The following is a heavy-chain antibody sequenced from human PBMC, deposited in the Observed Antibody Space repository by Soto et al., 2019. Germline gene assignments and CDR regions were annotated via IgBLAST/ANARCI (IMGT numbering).Heavy chain of an antibody. CDR2: IKQDGSEK. J-gene: IGHJ6*02. D-gene: IGHD1-26*01. Sequence: WGSLRLSCAASGFTFSSYWMICFRQSPWKGLEWVANIKQDGSEKYYVDSVKGRFTISRDNAKNSLYLQMNSLRAEDTAVYYCARAILGSSGMDVWGQGTTVTVSS. V-gene: IGHV3-7*03. CDR1: GFTFSSYW. CDR3: ARAILGSSGMDV.